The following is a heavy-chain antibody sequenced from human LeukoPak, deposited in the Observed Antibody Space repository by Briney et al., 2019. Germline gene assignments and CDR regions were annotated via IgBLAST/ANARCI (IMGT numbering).Heavy chain of an antibody. J-gene: IGHJ6*02. Sequence: PGGSLRLSCAASGFTFDDYGMSWVRQAPGKGLEWVSGINWNGGSTGYADSVKGRFTISRDNAKNSLYLQMNSLRAEDTALYHCARAGDYGSGSYTYGMDVWGQGTTVTVSS. CDR1: GFTFDDYG. D-gene: IGHD3-10*01. CDR2: INWNGGST. CDR3: ARAGDYGSGSYTYGMDV. V-gene: IGHV3-20*01.